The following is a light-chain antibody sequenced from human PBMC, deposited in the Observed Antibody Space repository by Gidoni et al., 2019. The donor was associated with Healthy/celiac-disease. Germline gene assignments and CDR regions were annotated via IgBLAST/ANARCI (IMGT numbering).Light chain of an antibody. V-gene: IGKV3-11*01. CDR1: QSVSSY. CDR3: QHLGT. CDR2: DAS. Sequence: EIVLTQSPATLSLSPGERATLSCRASQSVSSYLAWYQQKPGQAPRLLIYDASNRATGIPARFSGSGSGTDCTLTISSLEPEDFAVYYCQHLGTFGPGTKVDIK. J-gene: IGKJ3*01.